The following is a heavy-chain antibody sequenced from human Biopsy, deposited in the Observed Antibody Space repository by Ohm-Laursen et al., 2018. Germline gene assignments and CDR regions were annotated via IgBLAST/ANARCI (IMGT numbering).Heavy chain of an antibody. CDR3: ARDYEVYAKTDCFDP. J-gene: IGHJ5*02. Sequence: GSSVKVSCNASGYTFISYGISWVRQAPGQGLEWMGWTSGYNDDTNYAQKFQGRLTMTTDTPTSTAYMELRSLRSDDTAVYFCARDYEVYAKTDCFDPWGQGTLVTVSS. CDR1: GYTFISYG. V-gene: IGHV1-18*04. CDR2: TSGYNDDT. D-gene: IGHD2-8*01.